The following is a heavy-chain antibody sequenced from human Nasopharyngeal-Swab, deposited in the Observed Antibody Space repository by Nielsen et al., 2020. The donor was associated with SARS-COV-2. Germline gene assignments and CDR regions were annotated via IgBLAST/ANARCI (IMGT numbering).Heavy chain of an antibody. V-gene: IGHV4-59*06. CDR2: IYYSGST. CDR3: ARSAHITMVRGVMVHYYYGMDV. CDR1: GGSISSYY. J-gene: IGHJ6*02. Sequence: SETLSLTCTVSGGSISSYYWSWIRQPPGKGLEWIGYIYYSGSTYYNPSLKSRVTISVDTSKNQFSLKLSSVTAADTAVYYCARSAHITMVRGVMVHYYYGMDVWGQGTTVTVSS. D-gene: IGHD3-10*01.